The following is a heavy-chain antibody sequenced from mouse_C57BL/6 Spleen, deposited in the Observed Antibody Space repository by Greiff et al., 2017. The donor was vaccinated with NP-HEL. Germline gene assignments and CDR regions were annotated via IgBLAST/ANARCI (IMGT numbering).Heavy chain of an antibody. Sequence: QVTLKESGPGILQPSQTLSLTCSFSGFSLSTFGMGVGWIRQPSGKGLEWLAHIWWDDDKYYNPALKSRPTISKDTSKNQIFLKIANVDTADEATGYCARIGGLRRRESYAMDYWGQGTSVTVSS. CDR3: ARIGGLRRRESYAMDY. J-gene: IGHJ4*01. CDR2: IWWDDDK. D-gene: IGHD2-4*01. CDR1: GFSLSTFGMG. V-gene: IGHV8-8*01.